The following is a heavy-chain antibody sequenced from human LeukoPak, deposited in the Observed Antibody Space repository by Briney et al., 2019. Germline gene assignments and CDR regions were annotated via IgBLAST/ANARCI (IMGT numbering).Heavy chain of an antibody. V-gene: IGHV3-30*18. Sequence: GESLRLSCAASGFTFSSYGMHWVRQAPGKGLEWLAVISYDGSNKYYADSVKGRFTISRDNSKNTLYLQMNSLRVEDTAVYYCAKGPVSAASGGRVGNWGQGTLVTVSS. J-gene: IGHJ4*02. CDR2: ISYDGSNK. CDR1: GFTFSSYG. CDR3: AKGPVSAASGGRVGN. D-gene: IGHD6-13*01.